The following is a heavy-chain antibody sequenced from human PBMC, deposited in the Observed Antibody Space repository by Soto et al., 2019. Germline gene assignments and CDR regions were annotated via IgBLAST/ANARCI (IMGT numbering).Heavy chain of an antibody. V-gene: IGHV4-30-4*01. Sequence: GLEWIGYIYYSGSTYYNPSLKXRVTISVDTSKNQFSLKLSSVTAADTAVYYCARDRVYSNYGDYYGMDVWGQGTTVTVSS. CDR3: ARDRVYSNYGDYYGMDV. CDR2: IYYSGST. J-gene: IGHJ6*02. D-gene: IGHD4-4*01.